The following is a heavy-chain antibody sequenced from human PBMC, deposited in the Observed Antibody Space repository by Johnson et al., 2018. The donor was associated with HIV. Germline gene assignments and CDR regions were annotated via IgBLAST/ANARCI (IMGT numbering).Heavy chain of an antibody. J-gene: IGHJ3*02. V-gene: IGHV3-15*01. D-gene: IGHD5-24*01. CDR2: IKSKTDGGTR. CDR1: GFTFSRYA. Sequence: VQLVESGGGVVQPGRSLRLSCAASGFTFSRYAMDWVRQAPGKGLEWVGRIKSKTDGGTRDYAAPVKGRFTISRDDSKNTLYLQMNSLKTEDTAVYYCTTALGMATIWAGDAFDIWGQGTMVTVSS. CDR3: TTALGMATIWAGDAFDI.